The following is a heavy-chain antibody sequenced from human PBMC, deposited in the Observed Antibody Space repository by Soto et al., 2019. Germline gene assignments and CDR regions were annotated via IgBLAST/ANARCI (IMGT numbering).Heavy chain of an antibody. V-gene: IGHV1-46*01. J-gene: IGHJ4*02. CDR3: ARWLERRRGVYYFDY. Sequence: QVQLVQSGAEVKKPGASVKVSCKASGYTFTSYYMHWVRQAPGQGLEWMGIINPSGGSTSYAQKFQGRVTMTRDTSTSTVYMELSSLRSEDTAVYYCARWLERRRGVYYFDYWGQGTLVTVSS. CDR2: INPSGGST. CDR1: GYTFTSYY. D-gene: IGHD1-1*01.